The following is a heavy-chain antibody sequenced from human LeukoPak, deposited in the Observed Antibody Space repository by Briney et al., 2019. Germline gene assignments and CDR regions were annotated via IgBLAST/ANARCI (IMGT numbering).Heavy chain of an antibody. CDR1: GFTFTSFA. J-gene: IGHJ4*02. V-gene: IGHV3-30*02. D-gene: IGHD3-3*01. CDR3: AKAHRPTYYDFWSGHLDY. Sequence: GRSLRLSCAASGFTFTSFAMHWVRQAPGKGLEWVAFIRYDGSNKYYADSVKGRFTISRDNSKNTLYLQMNSLRAEDTAVYYCAKAHRPTYYDFWSGHLDYWGQGTLVTVSS. CDR2: IRYDGSNK.